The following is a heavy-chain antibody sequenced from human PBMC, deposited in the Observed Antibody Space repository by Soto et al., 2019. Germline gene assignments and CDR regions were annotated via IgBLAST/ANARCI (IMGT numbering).Heavy chain of an antibody. V-gene: IGHV4-59*13. CDR3: ASHVGSGYSDY. D-gene: IGHD1-26*01. CDR2: IYTSGNT. CDR1: GASISDYY. J-gene: IGHJ4*02. Sequence: QVQLQESGPGLVKPSETLSLTCNVSGASISDYYWSWIRQPPGKGLEWIGYIYTSGNTNYNPSLRRRVTISVEASKNQFSLKLRSVTAADTDVYYCASHVGSGYSDYWGQGTLVTVSS.